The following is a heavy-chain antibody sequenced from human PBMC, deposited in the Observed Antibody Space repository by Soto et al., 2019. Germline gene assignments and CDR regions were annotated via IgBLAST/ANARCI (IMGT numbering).Heavy chain of an antibody. V-gene: IGHV4-30-4*01. Sequence: PSETLSLTCTVSGGSISSGDYYWSWIRQPPGKGLEWIGYIYYSGSTYYNPSLKSRVTISVDTSKNQFSLKLSSVTAADTAVYYCAREKLVLGLNWFDPWGQGTLVTVSS. CDR2: IYYSGST. CDR3: AREKLVLGLNWFDP. J-gene: IGHJ5*02. D-gene: IGHD1-7*01. CDR1: GGSISSGDYY.